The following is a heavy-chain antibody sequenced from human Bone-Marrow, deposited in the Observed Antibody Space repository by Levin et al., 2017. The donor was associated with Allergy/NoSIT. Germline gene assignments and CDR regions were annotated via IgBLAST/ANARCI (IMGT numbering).Heavy chain of an antibody. V-gene: IGHV3-11*01. CDR1: GVTFSEDY. J-gene: IGHJ6*02. CDR3: ARVSKTTWTYYFGMDV. CDR2: ISSSGTTI. D-gene: IGHD1-7*01. Sequence: PGGSLRLSCAASGVTFSEDYMSWIRQAPGRGLEWVSLISSSGTTIHYADSVKGRFTISRDNAKNSLFLQMGSLRADDTATYYCARVSKTTWTYYFGMDVWGQGTTVTVSS.